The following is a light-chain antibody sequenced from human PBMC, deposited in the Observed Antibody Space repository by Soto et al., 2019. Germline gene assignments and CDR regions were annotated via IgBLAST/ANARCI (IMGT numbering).Light chain of an antibody. CDR1: SSDVGGYNY. V-gene: IGLV2-14*01. CDR2: EVN. J-gene: IGLJ2*01. Sequence: QSALTKPASVSGSPGQSITVSCTGTSSDVGGYNYVSWYQQYPGKAPKLMIYEVNNRPSGVSNRFSGSKSGNTASLTISGLQAEDEADYYCSSYTSTTTLVVFGGGTKLTVL. CDR3: SSYTSTTTLVV.